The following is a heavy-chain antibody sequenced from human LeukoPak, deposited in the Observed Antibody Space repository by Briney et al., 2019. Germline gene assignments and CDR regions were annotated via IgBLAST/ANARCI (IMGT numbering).Heavy chain of an antibody. CDR2: ISYDGSNK. CDR3: AKRMGPSIAAADLDY. CDR1: GFTFSSYG. J-gene: IGHJ4*02. V-gene: IGHV3-30*18. D-gene: IGHD6-13*01. Sequence: SGRSLRLSCAASGFTFSSYGMHWVRQAPGKGLEWVAVISYDGSNKYYADSVKGRFTISRDNSKNTLYLQMNSLRVEDTAVYYCAKRMGPSIAAADLDYWGQGTLVTVSS.